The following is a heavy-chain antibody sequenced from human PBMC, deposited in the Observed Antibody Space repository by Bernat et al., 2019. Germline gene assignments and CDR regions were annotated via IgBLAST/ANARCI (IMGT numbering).Heavy chain of an antibody. Sequence: VQLVESGGGLVQPGRSLRLSCTASGFTFGDYAMSWFRQAPGKGLEWVAVIWYDGSNKYYADSVKGRFTISRDNSKNTLYLQMNSLRAEDTAVYYCARELAGYVYYYYGMDVWGQGTTVTVSS. V-gene: IGHV3-33*01. J-gene: IGHJ6*02. D-gene: IGHD3-16*01. CDR1: GFTFGDYA. CDR3: ARELAGYVYYYYGMDV. CDR2: IWYDGSNK.